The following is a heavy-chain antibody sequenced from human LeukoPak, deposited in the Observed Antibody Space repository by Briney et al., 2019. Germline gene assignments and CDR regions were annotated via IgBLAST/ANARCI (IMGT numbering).Heavy chain of an antibody. D-gene: IGHD5-18*01. CDR2: IYTSGST. Sequence: TSQTLSLTCTVSGGSISSGSYYWSWIRQPAGKGLEWIGRIYTSGSTNHNPSLKSRVTISVDTSKNQFSLKLSSVTAADTAVYYCARDHGYSYGYSLNGHFDYWGQGTLVTVSS. CDR3: ARDHGYSYGYSLNGHFDY. J-gene: IGHJ4*02. CDR1: GGSISSGSYY. V-gene: IGHV4-61*02.